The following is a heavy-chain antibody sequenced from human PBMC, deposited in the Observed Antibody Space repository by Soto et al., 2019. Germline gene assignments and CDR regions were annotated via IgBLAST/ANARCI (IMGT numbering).Heavy chain of an antibody. CDR2: IYYSRST. V-gene: IGHV4-59*01. CDR1: GGSISSYY. J-gene: IGHJ4*02. Sequence: PSETLSLTCAVSGGSISSYYWSWIRQPPGKELEWIGYIYYSRSTNYNPSHKSRDTIKVDTSKNQFSLKLSSVTAAYTAVYYCARDNGYSYCYTFDHLGQVTLVTVSS. D-gene: IGHD5-18*01. CDR3: ARDNGYSYCYTFDH.